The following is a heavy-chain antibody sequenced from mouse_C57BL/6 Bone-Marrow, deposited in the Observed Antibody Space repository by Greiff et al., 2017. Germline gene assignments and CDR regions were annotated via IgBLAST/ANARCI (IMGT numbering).Heavy chain of an antibody. Sequence: EVQLQQSGPGLVKPSQSLSLTCSVTGYSITSGYYWNWIRQFPGNKLEWMGYISYDGSNNYNPSLKNRISITRDTSKNQFFLKLNSVTTEDTATYYCAREGPYYYGSSFYWYFDVWGTGTTVTVSS. D-gene: IGHD1-1*01. V-gene: IGHV3-6*01. CDR2: ISYDGSN. CDR3: AREGPYYYGSSFYWYFDV. CDR1: GYSITSGYY. J-gene: IGHJ1*03.